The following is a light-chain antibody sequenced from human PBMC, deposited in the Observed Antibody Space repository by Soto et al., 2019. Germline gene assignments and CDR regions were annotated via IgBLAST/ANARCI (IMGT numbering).Light chain of an antibody. Sequence: QSALTQPASVSGSPGQSITISCTGTSSDVGGYNYVSWYQQHPGKAPKLIIYDVSNRPSGISNRFSGSKSDNTASLTISGLQAGDGADYFCSSYTASSTVVFGGGTKLTVL. CDR3: SSYTASSTVV. CDR2: DVS. CDR1: SSDVGGYNY. J-gene: IGLJ2*01. V-gene: IGLV2-14*03.